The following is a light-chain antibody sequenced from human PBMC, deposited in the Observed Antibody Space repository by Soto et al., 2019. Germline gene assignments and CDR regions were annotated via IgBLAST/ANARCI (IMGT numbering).Light chain of an antibody. V-gene: IGLV2-8*01. CDR2: EVS. CDR3: SSYADSNNSL. CDR1: SSDVGGYNY. J-gene: IGLJ2*01. Sequence: QSALTQAPSASGSPGQSVTISCTGTSSDVGGYNYVSWYQQHPGKAPKLMIYEVSKRPSRVPDRFSGSKSGNTASLTVSGLQAEDEADYYCSSYADSNNSLFGGGTKLTVL.